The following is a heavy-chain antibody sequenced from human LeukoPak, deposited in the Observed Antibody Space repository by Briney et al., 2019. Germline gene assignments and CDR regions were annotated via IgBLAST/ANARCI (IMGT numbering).Heavy chain of an antibody. CDR1: GFTFDDYG. CDR2: INWNGGST. J-gene: IGHJ4*02. CDR3: ARYYYEGSGYYGAFDY. V-gene: IGHV3-20*04. Sequence: PGGSLRLSCAASGFTFDDYGMSWVRQAPGKGLEWVSGINWNGGSTGYADSVKGRFTISRDNAKNSLYLQMNSLRAADTALYYCARYYYEGSGYYGAFDYWGQGTLVTVSS. D-gene: IGHD3-22*01.